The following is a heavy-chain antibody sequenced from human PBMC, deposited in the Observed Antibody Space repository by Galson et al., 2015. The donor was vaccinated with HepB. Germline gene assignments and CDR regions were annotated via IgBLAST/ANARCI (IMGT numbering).Heavy chain of an antibody. CDR3: AREAVAGNYYYYGMDV. D-gene: IGHD6-19*01. V-gene: IGHV3-21*01. CDR1: GLTFSSYS. J-gene: IGHJ6*02. Sequence: SLRLSCAASGLTFSSYSMNWVRQAPGKGLEWVSSISSSSSYIYYADSVKGRFTISRDNAKNSLYLQMNSLRAEDTAVYYCAREAVAGNYYYYGMDVWGQGTTVTVSS. CDR2: ISSSSSYI.